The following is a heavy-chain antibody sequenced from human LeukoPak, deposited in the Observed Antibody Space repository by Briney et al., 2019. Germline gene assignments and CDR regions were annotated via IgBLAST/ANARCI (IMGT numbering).Heavy chain of an antibody. Sequence: SETLSLTCTVSGGSISSSSYYWGWIRQPPGKGLEWIGSIYYSGSTYYNPSLKSRVTISVDTSKNQFSLKLSSVTAADTAVYYCARDSTVTTYSFDYWGQGTLVTASS. CDR1: GGSISSSSYY. V-gene: IGHV4-39*07. CDR3: ARDSTVTTYSFDY. CDR2: IYYSGST. J-gene: IGHJ4*02. D-gene: IGHD4-17*01.